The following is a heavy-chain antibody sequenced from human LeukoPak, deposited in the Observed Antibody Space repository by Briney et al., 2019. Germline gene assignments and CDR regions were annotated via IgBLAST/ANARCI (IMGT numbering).Heavy chain of an antibody. CDR2: INPNSGCT. CDR3: AAQCNDDFCYKRDYMDV. D-gene: IGHD2-2*02. V-gene: IGHV1-2*02. J-gene: IGHJ6*03. CDR1: KNMFTGYF. Sequence: EASVKVSCKTSKNMFTGYFMHWVRQAPGQGLEWIGWINPNSGCTLFARRFQGRVTMTRDTSIGATYMELSRLTSDDTALYYCAAQCNDDFCYKRDYMDVWGKGTMVIVSS.